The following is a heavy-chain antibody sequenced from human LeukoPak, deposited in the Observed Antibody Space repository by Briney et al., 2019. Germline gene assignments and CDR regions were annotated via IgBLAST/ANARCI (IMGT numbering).Heavy chain of an antibody. Sequence: SGTLSLTCTVSGGSISSYYWSWIRQPAGKGLEWIGRIYTSGSTNYNPSLKSRVTISVDTSKNQFSLKLSSVTAADTAVYYCARDPLYYYDSSGYHFDYWGQGTLVTVSS. D-gene: IGHD3-22*01. CDR2: IYTSGST. CDR1: GGSISSYY. V-gene: IGHV4-4*07. J-gene: IGHJ4*02. CDR3: ARDPLYYYDSSGYHFDY.